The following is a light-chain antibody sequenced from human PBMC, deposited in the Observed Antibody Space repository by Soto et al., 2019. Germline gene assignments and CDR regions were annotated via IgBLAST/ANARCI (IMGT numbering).Light chain of an antibody. CDR2: GAF. J-gene: IGKJ5*01. Sequence: EIVVAQFPATLSVSPGERATLSCRASQSVSSNLAWYQQKPGQAPRLLIYGAFTRATGIPARFSGSGSGTEFTLTISSLEPEDFAVYYCQQRYNWPPITFGQGTRLEIK. V-gene: IGKV3-15*01. CDR1: QSVSSN. CDR3: QQRYNWPPIT.